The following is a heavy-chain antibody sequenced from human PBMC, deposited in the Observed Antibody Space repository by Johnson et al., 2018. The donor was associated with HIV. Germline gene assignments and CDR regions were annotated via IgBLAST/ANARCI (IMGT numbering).Heavy chain of an antibody. CDR1: GFTFSDDY. D-gene: IGHD3-16*01. CDR3: AKPPSMGADAFDI. J-gene: IGHJ3*02. CDR2: ISSSGSTI. V-gene: IGHV3-11*04. Sequence: QVQLVESGGGVVRPGGSLRLSCAASGFTFSDDYMSWIRQAPGKGLEWISYISSSGSTIYYVDSVKGRFTISRDNAKNSLYLQMNSLKTEDTGVYYCAKPPSMGADAFDIWGQGTMVTVSS.